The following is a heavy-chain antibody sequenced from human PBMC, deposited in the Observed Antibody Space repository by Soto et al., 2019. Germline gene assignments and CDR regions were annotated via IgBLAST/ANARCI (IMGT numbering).Heavy chain of an antibody. V-gene: IGHV1-18*01. CDR3: ARDLGYALPDY. J-gene: IGHJ4*02. D-gene: IGHD2-15*01. Sequence: ASVKVSCKASGYTFTSYDINWMRQAPGQGLEWMGWISAYNGNTNYAQKLQGRVTMTRDTSTSTAYMELRSLRSEDTAVYYCARDLGYALPDYWGQGTLVSVSS. CDR1: GYTFTSYD. CDR2: ISAYNGNT.